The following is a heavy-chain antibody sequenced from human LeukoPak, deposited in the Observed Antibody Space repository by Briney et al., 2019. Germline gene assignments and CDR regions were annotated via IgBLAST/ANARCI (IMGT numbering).Heavy chain of an antibody. CDR2: MNPNSGNT. D-gene: IGHD3-22*01. V-gene: IGHV1-8*01. Sequence: GGSVKVSCKASGYTFTSYDINWVRQATGQGLEWMACMNPNSGNTGYAQKFQGRVTMTRNTSISTAYMELSSLRSEDTAVYYCARYDSSGYYFQNDHWRRGTLVIVSS. CDR1: GYTFTSYD. J-gene: IGHJ4*02. CDR3: ARYDSSGYYFQNDH.